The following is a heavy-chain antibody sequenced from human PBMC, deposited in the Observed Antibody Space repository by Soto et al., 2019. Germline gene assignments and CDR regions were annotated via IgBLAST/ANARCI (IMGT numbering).Heavy chain of an antibody. CDR3: AGEIRYFDLVILDGMDV. CDR1: GFTFSSYS. CDR2: ISSSSSYI. J-gene: IGHJ6*02. V-gene: IGHV3-21*01. Sequence: EVQLVESGGGLVKPGGSLRLSCAASGFTFSSYSMNWVRQAPGKGLEWVSSISSSSSYIYYADSVKGRFTISRDNAKNSLYLQMNSLRAEDTAVYYCAGEIRYFDLVILDGMDVWGQGTTVTVSS. D-gene: IGHD3-9*01.